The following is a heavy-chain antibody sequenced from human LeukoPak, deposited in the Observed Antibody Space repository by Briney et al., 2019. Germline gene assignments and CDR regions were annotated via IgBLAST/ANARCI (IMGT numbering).Heavy chain of an antibody. CDR2: IYTSGST. Sequence: SETLSLTCTVSGGSISSYYWSWIRQPAGKGLEWIGRIYTSGSTNYNPSLKSRVTMSVDTSKNQFSLKLSSVTAADTAVYYCARDRRSYYYYYMDVWGKGTTVTVSS. J-gene: IGHJ6*03. CDR1: GGSISSYY. CDR3: ARDRRSYYYYYMDV. V-gene: IGHV4-4*07.